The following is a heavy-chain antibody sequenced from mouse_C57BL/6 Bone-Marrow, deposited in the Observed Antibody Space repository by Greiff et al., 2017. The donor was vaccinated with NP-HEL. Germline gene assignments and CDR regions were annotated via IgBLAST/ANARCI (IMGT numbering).Heavy chain of an antibody. CDR3: ARPFAY. V-gene: IGHV1-22*01. CDR2: INPNNGGT. J-gene: IGHJ3*01. Sequence: VQLQQSGPELVKPGASVRRSCRASGYTFTAYNRPWVKQSHGKGLEWIGYINPNNGGTSYNQKFKGKATLTVNKSSSTAYMELRSLTSEDSAVYYCARPFAYWGQGTLVTVSA. CDR1: GYTFTAYN.